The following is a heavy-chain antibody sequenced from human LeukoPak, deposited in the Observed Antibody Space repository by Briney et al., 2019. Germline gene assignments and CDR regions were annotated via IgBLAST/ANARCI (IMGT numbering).Heavy chain of an antibody. D-gene: IGHD1-14*01. J-gene: IGHJ4*02. V-gene: IGHV3-30*04. CDR3: ANNGPDY. CDR2: ISYDGSNK. Sequence: GGSLRLSCAASGFTFSNYAMHWVRQAPGKGLEWVAVISYDGSNKYYADSVKGRFTISGDNSKNTLYLQMNSLRAEDTAVYYCANNGPDYWGQGTLVTVSS. CDR1: GFTFSNYA.